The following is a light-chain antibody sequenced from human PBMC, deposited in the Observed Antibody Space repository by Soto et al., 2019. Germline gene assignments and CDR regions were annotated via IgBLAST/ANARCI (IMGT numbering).Light chain of an antibody. CDR1: SSDVGGYNY. CDR2: DVS. Sequence: QSALTQPASVSGSPGQLITISCTGTSSDVGGYNYVSWYQHHPGKAPKLMIFDVSNRPSGVSNRFSGSKSGNTASLTISGLQPEDEADYYCSSYTTSNTRQIVFGTGTKVT. CDR3: SSYTTSNTRQIV. V-gene: IGLV2-14*03. J-gene: IGLJ1*01.